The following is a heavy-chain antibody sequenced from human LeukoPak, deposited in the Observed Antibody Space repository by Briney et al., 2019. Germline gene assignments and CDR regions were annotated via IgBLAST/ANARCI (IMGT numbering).Heavy chain of an antibody. CDR1: GFIISSNY. Sequence: EGSLRLSCAASGFIISSNYMSWVRQAPGKGLEWVSVIYSGGRTYYADSVKGRFTISRDNAKNTLYLQMNSLRAEDTAVYYCAREETGYWYFDLWGRGTLVTVSS. CDR2: IYSGGRT. V-gene: IGHV3-53*01. J-gene: IGHJ2*01. CDR3: AREETGYWYFDL. D-gene: IGHD1-1*01.